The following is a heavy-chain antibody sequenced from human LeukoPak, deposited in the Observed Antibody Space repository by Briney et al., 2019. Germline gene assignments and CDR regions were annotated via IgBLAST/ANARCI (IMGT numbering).Heavy chain of an antibody. CDR3: ARGGVNIDY. Sequence: PSETLSLTCIVSGGSISSYYCSWIRQPPGKGLEWIGYIYYSGSTNYNPSLKSRVTISVDTSKNQFSLKLSSVTAADTAVYFCARGGVNIDYWGQGTLVTVSS. V-gene: IGHV4-59*01. D-gene: IGHD3-10*01. J-gene: IGHJ4*02. CDR2: IYYSGST. CDR1: GGSISSYY.